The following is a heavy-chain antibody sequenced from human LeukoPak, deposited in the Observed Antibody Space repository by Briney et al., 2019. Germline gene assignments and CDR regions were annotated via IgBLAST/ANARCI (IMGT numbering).Heavy chain of an antibody. Sequence: GGSLRLSCAASGFTISSYAMSWGRQAPGKGLEWVSAISGSGGSTYYADSVKGRFTISRDNSKNTLYLQMNSLRAEDTAVYYCAKDHYASSPWNAFDIWGQGTMVTVSS. CDR3: AKDHYASSPWNAFDI. D-gene: IGHD3-22*01. J-gene: IGHJ3*02. CDR2: ISGSGGST. CDR1: GFTISSYA. V-gene: IGHV3-23*01.